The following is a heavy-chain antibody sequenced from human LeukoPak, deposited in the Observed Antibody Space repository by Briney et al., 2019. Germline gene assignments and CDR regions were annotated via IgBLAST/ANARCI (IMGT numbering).Heavy chain of an antibody. Sequence: GGSLRLSCAASGFTFSNYAMSWVRQAPGKGLEWVAVISYDGSNKNYADSVKGRFTISRDNSKNTLYLQMNSLRAEDTAVYYCAKDRDVLPDYWGQGTLVTVFS. J-gene: IGHJ4*02. D-gene: IGHD3-9*01. V-gene: IGHV3-30*18. CDR3: AKDRDVLPDY. CDR2: ISYDGSNK. CDR1: GFTFSNYA.